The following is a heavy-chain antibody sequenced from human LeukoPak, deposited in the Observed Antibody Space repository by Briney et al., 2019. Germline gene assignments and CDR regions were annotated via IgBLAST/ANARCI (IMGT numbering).Heavy chain of an antibody. V-gene: IGHV1-69*05. D-gene: IGHD4-11*01. CDR1: GGTFSSYA. CDR2: IIPIFGTA. Sequence: ASVKVSCKASGGTFSSYAISWVRQAPGQGLEWMGGIIPIFGTANYAQKFQGRVTITTDESTSTAYMELSSLRSEDTAVYYCARGPRWFDYSKGNYMDVWGKGTTVTVSS. CDR3: ARGPRWFDYSKGNYMDV. J-gene: IGHJ6*03.